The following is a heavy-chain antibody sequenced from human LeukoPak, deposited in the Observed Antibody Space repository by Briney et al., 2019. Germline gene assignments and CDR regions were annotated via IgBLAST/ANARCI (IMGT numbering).Heavy chain of an antibody. D-gene: IGHD6-25*01. CDR3: AGSAAGYLDH. J-gene: IGHJ4*02. V-gene: IGHV1-46*01. CDR1: GYTFSSCY. CDR2: INPVGGST. Sequence: GASVKVSCKASGYTFSSCYMHWVRQAPGQGLEWMGLINPVGGSTKYAQKFQARVTMTRDTSTSTVYMELSSLRSEDTAVYYCAGSAAGYLDHWGQGTLVSVSS.